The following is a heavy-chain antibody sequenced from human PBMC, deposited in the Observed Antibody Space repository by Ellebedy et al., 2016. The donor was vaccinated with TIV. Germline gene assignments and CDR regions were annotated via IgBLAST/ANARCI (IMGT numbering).Heavy chain of an antibody. CDR1: GGTCSSYA. D-gene: IGHD6-6*01. Sequence: SVKVSCXASGGTCSSYAISWVRQAHGQGLEWMGGIIPIFGTANYAQKFQGRVTITADKSTSTAYMELSSLRSEDTAVYYCASQGIAARRGEYYFDYWGQGTLVTVSS. V-gene: IGHV1-69*06. CDR3: ASQGIAARRGEYYFDY. CDR2: IIPIFGTA. J-gene: IGHJ4*02.